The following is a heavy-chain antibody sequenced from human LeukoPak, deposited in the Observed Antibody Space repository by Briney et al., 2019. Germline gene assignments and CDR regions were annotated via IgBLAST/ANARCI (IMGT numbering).Heavy chain of an antibody. V-gene: IGHV4-59*11. J-gene: IGHJ4*02. CDR3: ASDFTQGGGLLEY. CDR2: ASVTGNP. CDR1: GGSISIRH. D-gene: IGHD3-16*01. Sequence: PSEPLSLTCTVAGGSISIRHWTWLRRPPGRALECIGYASVTGNPDYTLSLKSRVTISVDTSKNQFSLRLTSVTAADTAIYYCASDFTQGGGLLEYWGQGLLVTVSS.